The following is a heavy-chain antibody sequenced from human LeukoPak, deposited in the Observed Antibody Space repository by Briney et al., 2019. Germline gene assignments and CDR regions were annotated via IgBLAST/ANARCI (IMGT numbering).Heavy chain of an antibody. Sequence: GGSLRLSCAASGFTFGTSWMSWVRQVPGKGLEWVANIKKDGSETYYVDSVKGRFTISRDNAKNSLYLQMNSLRAEDTAMYYCARGRYSGTTYYFDYWGQGTLVTVSS. J-gene: IGHJ4*02. CDR1: GFTFGTSW. CDR3: ARGRYSGTTYYFDY. D-gene: IGHD5-12*01. CDR2: IKKDGSET. V-gene: IGHV3-7*03.